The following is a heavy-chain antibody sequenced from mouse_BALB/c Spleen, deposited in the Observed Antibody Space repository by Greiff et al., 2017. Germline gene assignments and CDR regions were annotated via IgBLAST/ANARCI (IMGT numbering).Heavy chain of an antibody. CDR2: ISSGSSTI. D-gene: IGHD2-1*01. V-gene: IGHV5-17*02. CDR1: GFTFSSFG. Sequence: DVMLVESGGGLVQPGGSRKLSCAASGFTFSSFGMHWVRQAPEKGLEWVAYISSGSSTIYYADTVKGRFTISRDNPKNTLFLQMTSLRSEDTAMYYCARDGNYRGYFDDWGQGTTLTVSS. CDR3: ARDGNYRGYFDD. J-gene: IGHJ2*01.